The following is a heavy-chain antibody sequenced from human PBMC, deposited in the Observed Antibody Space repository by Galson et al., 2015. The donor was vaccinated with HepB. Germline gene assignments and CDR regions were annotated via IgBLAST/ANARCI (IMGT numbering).Heavy chain of an antibody. CDR3: AKYSQDIVVVPAAIYADY. V-gene: IGHV3-23*01. CDR2: ITGSGRPT. D-gene: IGHD2-2*01. CDR1: GFTFSSYE. J-gene: IGHJ4*02. Sequence: SLRLSCAASGFTFSSYEMNWVRQIPGKGLEWVSAITGSGRPTHYADSVKGRFTISRDNSKNTLYLQMNSLRAEDTAIYFCAKYSQDIVVVPAAIYADYWGQGTLVTVSS.